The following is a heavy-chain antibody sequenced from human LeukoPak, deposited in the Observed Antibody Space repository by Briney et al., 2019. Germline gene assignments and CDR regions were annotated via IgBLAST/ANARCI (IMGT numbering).Heavy chain of an antibody. CDR1: GGSISSSNW. Sequence: SETLSLTCAVSGGSISSSNWWSWVRQPPGKGLEWIGEIYHSGSTNYNPSLKSRVTISVDKSKNQFSLKLSSVTAADTAVYYCARGSAMVRLYYFDYWGQGTLVTVSS. CDR3: ARGSAMVRLYYFDY. V-gene: IGHV4-4*02. CDR2: IYHSGST. J-gene: IGHJ4*02. D-gene: IGHD3-10*01.